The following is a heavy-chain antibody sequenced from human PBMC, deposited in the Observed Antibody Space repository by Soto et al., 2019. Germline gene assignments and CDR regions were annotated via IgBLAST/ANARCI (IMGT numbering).Heavy chain of an antibody. CDR2: ISGSGGST. Sequence: PGGSLRLSCAASGFTFSSYAMSWVRQAPGKGLEWVSAISGSGGSTYYTDSVKGRFTIFRDNSKNTLYLQMNSLRAEDTAVYYCAKAGGIAAAGFSLGYYYGMDVWGQGTTVTVSS. J-gene: IGHJ6*02. D-gene: IGHD6-13*01. CDR1: GFTFSSYA. V-gene: IGHV3-23*01. CDR3: AKAGGIAAAGFSLGYYYGMDV.